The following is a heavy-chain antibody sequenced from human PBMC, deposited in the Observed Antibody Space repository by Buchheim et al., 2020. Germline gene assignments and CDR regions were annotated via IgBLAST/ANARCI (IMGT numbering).Heavy chain of an antibody. Sequence: QVQLQESGPGLVKPSQALSLTCTVSGGSISSGDYYWSWIRQSTGKGLEWIGYIYYSGYTYYNPSLKSRVTISVVTSKNQFSLKVYSVTAAYTAVYYCARHYGSGSYSSLDYWGQGTL. CDR1: GGSISSGDYY. V-gene: IGHV4-30-4*01. D-gene: IGHD3-10*01. CDR2: IYYSGYT. CDR3: ARHYGSGSYSSLDY. J-gene: IGHJ4*02.